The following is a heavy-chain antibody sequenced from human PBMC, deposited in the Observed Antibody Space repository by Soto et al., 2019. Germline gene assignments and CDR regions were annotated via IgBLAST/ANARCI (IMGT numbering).Heavy chain of an antibody. CDR2: ISASRGRT. CDR1: GFTFSAYA. J-gene: IGHJ3*02. V-gene: IGHV3-23*01. D-gene: IGHD4-17*01. CDR3: GKDPNGDYIGGFDM. Sequence: GGSLRLSCAASGFTFSAYAMSWVRQTPGKGLEWVSGISASRGRTYYADSVKGRFTISSDNAKNTLYLQMNSLRAEDTAVYYCGKDPNGDYIGGFDMWGQGTMVTVSS.